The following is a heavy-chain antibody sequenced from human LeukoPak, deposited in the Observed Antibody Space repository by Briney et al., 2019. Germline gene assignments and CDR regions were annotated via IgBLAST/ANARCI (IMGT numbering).Heavy chain of an antibody. CDR1: GGTFSSYA. CDR3: ARATLGYCSSTSCYTPLGY. D-gene: IGHD2-2*02. Sequence: SVKVSCTASGGTFSSYAISWVRQAPGQGLEWMGGIIPIFGTANYAQKFQGRVTITADESTSTAYMELSSLRSEDTAVYYCARATLGYCSSTSCYTPLGYWGQGTLVTVSS. J-gene: IGHJ4*02. CDR2: IIPIFGTA. V-gene: IGHV1-69*13.